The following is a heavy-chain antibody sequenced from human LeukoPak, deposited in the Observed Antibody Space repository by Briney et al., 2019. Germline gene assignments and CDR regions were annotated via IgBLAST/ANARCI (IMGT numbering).Heavy chain of an antibody. J-gene: IGHJ3*02. Sequence: GGSLRLSCSASGFTFSSYSMDWVRQAPGKGLEWVSFISSGSGSISYADSMKGRFTISRDNAKNSLYLRMSSLRAEDTAVYYCGRACSGRTCGTRAGAYAVGIWGQGTMVTVSS. CDR3: GRACSGRTCGTRAGAYAVGI. D-gene: IGHD2-15*01. CDR2: ISSGSGSI. CDR1: GFTFSSYS. V-gene: IGHV3-21*06.